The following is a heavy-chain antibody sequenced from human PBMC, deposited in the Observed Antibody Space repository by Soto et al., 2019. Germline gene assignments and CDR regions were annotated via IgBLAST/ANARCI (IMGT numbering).Heavy chain of an antibody. CDR1: GFTFSRHA. D-gene: IGHD6-13*01. Sequence: EVQLLESGGGLVQPRGSLRLSCTASGFTFSRHAMTWVRQAPGKGLEWVSGLSDSGASIYYADSVKGRFTISRDNSMNTLYLQMNTLRAEDTAVYYCAKVSSSWYAGFFDLWGQGTLVTVSS. J-gene: IGHJ4*02. CDR2: LSDSGASI. V-gene: IGHV3-23*01. CDR3: AKVSSSWYAGFFDL.